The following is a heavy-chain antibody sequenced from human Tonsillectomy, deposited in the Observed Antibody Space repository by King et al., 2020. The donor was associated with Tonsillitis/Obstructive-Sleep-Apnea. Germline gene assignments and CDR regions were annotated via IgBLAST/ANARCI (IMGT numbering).Heavy chain of an antibody. CDR1: GDSIGKSPYY. V-gene: IGHV4-39*01. CDR2: IYFSGST. CDR3: ARQGELSSDTLDY. J-gene: IGHJ4*02. Sequence: QLQESGPGLVKPSETLSLTCSVSGDSIGKSPYYWAWIRQPPGKGLEWIGCIYFSGSTYYNPSLKSRVTPSVDTSRNSFSLKMNSVTAADTAVFYCARQGELSSDTLDYWGQGALVSVSS. D-gene: IGHD3-22*01.